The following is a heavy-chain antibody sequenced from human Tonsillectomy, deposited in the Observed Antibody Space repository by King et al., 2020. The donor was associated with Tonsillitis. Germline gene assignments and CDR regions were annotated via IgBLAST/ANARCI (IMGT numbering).Heavy chain of an antibody. D-gene: IGHD6-13*01. Sequence: LQLQESGPGLVKPSETLSLTCTVSGGSISSYYWSWIRQPPGKGQEWIGYIYYSGSTNYNPSLKSRVTISVDTSKNQFSLKLSSVTAAETAVYYCARTNSSSWYGIGWFDPWGQGTLVTVAS. CDR2: IYYSGST. CDR3: ARTNSSSWYGIGWFDP. CDR1: GGSISSYY. J-gene: IGHJ5*02. V-gene: IGHV4-59*08.